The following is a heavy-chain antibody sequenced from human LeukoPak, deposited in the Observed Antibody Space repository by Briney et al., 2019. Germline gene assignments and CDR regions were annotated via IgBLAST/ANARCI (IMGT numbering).Heavy chain of an antibody. V-gene: IGHV1-69*13. CDR1: GGVFTTYA. D-gene: IGHD2-21*01. CDR3: TIIPNVILFTHYFEY. J-gene: IGHJ4*02. CDR2: VIPFLGTT. Sequence: ASVKVSCKASGGVFTTYAISWVRQAPGQGLEWMGGVIPFLGTTNYAQKFQGRVTITADEPTRTAYMELTYLRSDDTAVYYCTIIPNVILFTHYFEYWGQGTLVTVSS.